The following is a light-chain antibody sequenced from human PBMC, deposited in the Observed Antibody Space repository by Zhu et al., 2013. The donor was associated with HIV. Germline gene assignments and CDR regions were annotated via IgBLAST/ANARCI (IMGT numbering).Light chain of an antibody. CDR3: SSYTSSSTLV. V-gene: IGLV2-14*01. Sequence: QSALTQPASVSGSPGQSITISCTGTSNDVGGYNYVSWYQQYPGKAPKLLIYEVRNRPSGVSNRFSGSKSGNTASLAISGLQAEDEADYYCSSYTSSSTLVFGTGTKVTV. CDR1: SNDVGGYNY. CDR2: EVR. J-gene: IGLJ1*01.